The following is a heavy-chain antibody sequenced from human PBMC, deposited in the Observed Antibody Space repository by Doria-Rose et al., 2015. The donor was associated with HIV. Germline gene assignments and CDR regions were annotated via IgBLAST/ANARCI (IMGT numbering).Heavy chain of an antibody. V-gene: IGHV2-26*01. J-gene: IGHJ4*02. CDR3: ARIKSSRWYHKYYFDF. CDR2: IFSDDER. CDR1: GVSLSSPGMG. D-gene: IGHD6-13*01. Sequence: QVTLKESGPVLVKPTETLTLTCTVSGVSLSSPGMGVSWIRQPPGKALEWLANIFSDDERSYNASRKIRLTISRGTSKSQVVLTMTDMDPVDTATYYCARIKSSRWYHKYYFDFWGQGTLVIVSA.